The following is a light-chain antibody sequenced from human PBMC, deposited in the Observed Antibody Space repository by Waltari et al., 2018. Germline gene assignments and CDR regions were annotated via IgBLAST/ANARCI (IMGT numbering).Light chain of an antibody. V-gene: IGLV2-14*01. CDR1: SSDIGSSNY. CDR2: EVN. Sequence: QSALTQPASVSGSPGQSITISCPGTSSDIGSSNYFPCSQHPPGKAPKLMIFEVNNRPSGVSDRFSGSKSGNPASRTISGLQAEDEADYYCSSYTTTSTLLVVFGGGTKLTVL. CDR3: SSYTTTSTLLVV. J-gene: IGLJ2*01.